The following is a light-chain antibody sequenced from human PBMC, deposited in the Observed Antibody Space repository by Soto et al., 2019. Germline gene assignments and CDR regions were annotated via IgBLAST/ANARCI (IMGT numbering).Light chain of an antibody. J-gene: IGKJ5*01. CDR1: QTVSSNY. CDR2: GAS. CDR3: QQYTGPPTT. V-gene: IGKV3-20*01. Sequence: EIIWTQSPDTLSLSPGERATLSCRSSQTVSSNYLAWCQQRPGQAPRLLIYGASTRAAGIPDRFSGSGSGTDFTLTITRLEPEDSAVYFCQQYTGPPTTFGQGTRLE.